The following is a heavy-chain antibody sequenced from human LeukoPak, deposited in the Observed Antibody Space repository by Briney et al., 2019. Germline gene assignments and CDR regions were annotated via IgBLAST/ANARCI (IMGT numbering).Heavy chain of an antibody. Sequence: GGSLRLSCAASGFTFSDYYMSWIRQAPGKGLEWVANIKQDGSEKYYVDSVKGRFTISRDNAKNSLYLQMNSLRAEDTAVYYCARDIPLSGDAFDIWGQGTMVTVSS. CDR1: GFTFSDYY. D-gene: IGHD3-16*02. V-gene: IGHV3-7*01. CDR2: IKQDGSEK. J-gene: IGHJ3*02. CDR3: ARDIPLSGDAFDI.